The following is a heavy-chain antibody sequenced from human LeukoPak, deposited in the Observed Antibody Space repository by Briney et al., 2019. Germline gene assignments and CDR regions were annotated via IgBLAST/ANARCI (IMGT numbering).Heavy chain of an antibody. D-gene: IGHD5-12*01. V-gene: IGHV4-34*01. J-gene: IGHJ4*02. Sequence: PSETLSLTCAVYGGSFSGYYWSWIRQPPGKGLEWIGEINHSGSTNYNPSLKSRVTISVDTSKNQFSLKLSSVTAADTAVYYCARGLEDSSGYDSPLGSVYFDYWGQGTLVTVSS. CDR3: ARGLEDSSGYDSPLGSVYFDY. CDR2: INHSGST. CDR1: GGSFSGYY.